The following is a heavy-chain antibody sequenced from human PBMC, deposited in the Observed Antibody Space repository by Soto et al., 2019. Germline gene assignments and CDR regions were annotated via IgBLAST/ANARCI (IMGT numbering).Heavy chain of an antibody. CDR2: INPSGGST. CDR1: GGTFSSYA. D-gene: IGHD3-10*01. CDR3: ARGGEEVRGVTNYYYYGMDV. Sequence: QVQLVQSGAEVKKPGSSVKVSCKASGGTFSSYAISWVRQAPGQGLEWMGIINPSGGSTSYAQKFQGRVTMTRDTSTSTVYMGLSSLRSEDTAVYYCARGGEEVRGVTNYYYYGMDVWGQGTTVTVSS. J-gene: IGHJ6*02. V-gene: IGHV1-46*01.